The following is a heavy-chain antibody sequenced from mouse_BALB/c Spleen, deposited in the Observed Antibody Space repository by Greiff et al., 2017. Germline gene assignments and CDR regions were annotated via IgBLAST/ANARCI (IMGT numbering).Heavy chain of an antibody. CDR3: TRWDWGFDY. V-gene: IGHV1S81*02. CDR1: GYTFTSYY. J-gene: IGHJ2*01. CDR2: INPSNGGT. Sequence: VQLQQSGAELVKPGASVTLSCKASGYTFTSYYMYWVKQRPGQGLEWIGEINPSNGGTNFNEKFKSKATLTVDKSSSTAYMQLSSLTSEDSAVYYCTRWDWGFDYWGQGTTLTVSS. D-gene: IGHD4-1*01.